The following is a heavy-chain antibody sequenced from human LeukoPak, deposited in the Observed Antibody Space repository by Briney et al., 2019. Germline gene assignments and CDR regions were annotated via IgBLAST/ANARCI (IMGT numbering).Heavy chain of an antibody. CDR1: GFTFDDYA. CDR2: ISWNSGTI. V-gene: IGHV3-9*01. D-gene: IGHD3-22*01. CDR3: AKDIDSSGYDAFDI. Sequence: GGSLRLSCAASGFTFDDYALHWVRQAPGKGLEWVSGISWNSGTIGYADSVKGRFTISRDNAKNSLYLQMNSLRAEDTALYHCAKDIDSSGYDAFDIWGQGTMVTVSS. J-gene: IGHJ3*02.